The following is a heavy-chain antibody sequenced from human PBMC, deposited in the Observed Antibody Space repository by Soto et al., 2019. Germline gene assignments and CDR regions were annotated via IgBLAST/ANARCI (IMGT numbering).Heavy chain of an antibody. Sequence: RVSLRLSCAASGFSFSDAWMTWVRQAPGAGLEWVGHIKSKTDVGTTDYAAPVKGRFTISRDASKTTVYLQMNSLRTEDTAVYYCTTDTNSAGIKSWGQGILVTVSS. D-gene: IGHD6-13*01. CDR1: GFSFSDAW. V-gene: IGHV3-15*01. J-gene: IGHJ5*02. CDR3: TTDTNSAGIKS. CDR2: IKSKTDVGTT.